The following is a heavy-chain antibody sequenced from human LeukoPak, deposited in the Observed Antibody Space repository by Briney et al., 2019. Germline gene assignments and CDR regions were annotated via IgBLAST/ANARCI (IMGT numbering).Heavy chain of an antibody. CDR3: ARGTRVGTPYNWFDP. CDR2: ISSSGSTI. CDR1: GFTFSDYY. D-gene: IGHD1/OR15-1a*01. J-gene: IGHJ5*02. Sequence: GGSLRLSCAASGFTFSDYYMSWIRQAPGKGLEWVSYISSSGSTIYYADSVKGRFTISRDNAKNSLYLQMNSLRVEDTAIYYCARGTRVGTPYNWFDPWGQGTLVTVSS. V-gene: IGHV3-11*04.